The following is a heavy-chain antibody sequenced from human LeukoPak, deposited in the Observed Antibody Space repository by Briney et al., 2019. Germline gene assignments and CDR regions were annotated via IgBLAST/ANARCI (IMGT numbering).Heavy chain of an antibody. CDR3: ARAGDSSGYEYYFDY. CDR2: IYTSGST. CDR1: GGSISSNY. D-gene: IGHD3-22*01. V-gene: IGHV4-4*07. Sequence: PSETLSLTCTVSGGSISSNYWSWIRRPAGKGLEWIGRIYTSGSTNYNPSLKSRVTMSVDMSTNQFSLKLSSVTAADTAVYYCARAGDSSGYEYYFDYWGQGTLVTVSS. J-gene: IGHJ4*02.